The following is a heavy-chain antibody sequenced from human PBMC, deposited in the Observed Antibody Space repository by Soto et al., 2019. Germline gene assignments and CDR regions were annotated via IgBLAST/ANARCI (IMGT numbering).Heavy chain of an antibody. CDR1: GGSISSRDW. V-gene: IGHV4-4*02. CDR2: SYQSGST. J-gene: IGHJ5*02. CDR3: ARAGTGGSGGYDVARTSWFDP. Sequence: QVQLQESGPGLVKPSGTLSLTCAVSGGSISSRDWWSWVRQPPGKGLEWIGESYQSGSTNYNSSRKSRGTISVDKSQKQFALKLSSVTAADTAVYYCARAGTGGSGGYDVARTSWFDPWGQGTLVTVSS. D-gene: IGHD5-12*01.